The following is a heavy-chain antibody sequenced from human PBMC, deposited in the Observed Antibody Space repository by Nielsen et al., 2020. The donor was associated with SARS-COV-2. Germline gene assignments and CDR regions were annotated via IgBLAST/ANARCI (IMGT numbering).Heavy chain of an antibody. CDR3: ARGRGTTGTTDFYYYGMDV. CDR2: INHSGST. V-gene: IGHV4-34*01. Sequence: GSLRLSCAVYGGSFSGYYWSWIRQPPGKGLEWIGEINHSGSTNYNPSLKSRVTISVDTSKNQFSLKLSSVTAADTAVYYCARGRGTTGTTDFYYYGMDVWGQGTTVTVSS. CDR1: GGSFSGYY. J-gene: IGHJ6*02. D-gene: IGHD1-1*01.